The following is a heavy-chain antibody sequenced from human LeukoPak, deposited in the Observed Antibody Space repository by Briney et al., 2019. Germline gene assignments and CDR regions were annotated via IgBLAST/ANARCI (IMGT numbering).Heavy chain of an antibody. D-gene: IGHD2-15*01. CDR3: AREVEAATHRPFDY. CDR1: GGTFSSYA. CDR2: IIPIFGTA. V-gene: IGHV1-69*13. Sequence: SVKVSCKASGGTFSSYAISWVRQAPGQGLEWMGGIIPIFGTANYAQKFQGRVTITADESTSTAYMELSSPRSEDTAVYYCAREVEAATHRPFDYWGQGTLVTVSS. J-gene: IGHJ4*02.